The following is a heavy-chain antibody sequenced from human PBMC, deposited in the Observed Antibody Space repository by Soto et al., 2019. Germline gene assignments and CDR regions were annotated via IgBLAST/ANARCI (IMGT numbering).Heavy chain of an antibody. CDR2: ISGSGGST. J-gene: IGHJ4*02. D-gene: IGHD4-17*01. V-gene: IGHV3-23*01. Sequence: GGSLRVSCAGPIFPSTSYAMSGVRPAPGKGLDWVSAISGSGGSTYYADSVKGRFTISRDNSKNTLYLQMTGLRAEDTAVYYCAKDRYGDYAADYWGQGTLVTVSS. CDR1: IFPSTSYA. CDR3: AKDRYGDYAADY.